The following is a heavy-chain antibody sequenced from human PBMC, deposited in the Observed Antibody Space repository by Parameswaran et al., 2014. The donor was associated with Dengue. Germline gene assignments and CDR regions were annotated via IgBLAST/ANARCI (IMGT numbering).Heavy chain of an antibody. V-gene: IGHV3-9*01. J-gene: IGHJ4*02. Sequence: PAPRKGLEWVSGISWNSGSIGYADSVKGRFTISRDNAKNSLYLQMNSLRAEDTALYYCAKGMGLTVAGSFDYWGQGTLVTVSS. D-gene: IGHD6-19*01. CDR3: AKGMGLTVAGSFDY. CDR2: ISWNSGSI.